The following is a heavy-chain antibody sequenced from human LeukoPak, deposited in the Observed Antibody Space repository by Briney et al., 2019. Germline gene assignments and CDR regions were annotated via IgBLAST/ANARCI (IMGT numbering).Heavy chain of an antibody. D-gene: IGHD4/OR15-4a*01. CDR2: TWYDGRNN. Sequence: GGSLRLSCAASGFTFSSYGMHWVRQAPGKGLEWVAVTWYDGRNNYYAASVKGRFTISRDDSKTTVYLLMNSLRAEDTAVYFCARDSLVDYIDYWGQGILVTVSS. J-gene: IGHJ4*02. CDR3: ARDSLVDYIDY. CDR1: GFTFSSYG. V-gene: IGHV3-33*01.